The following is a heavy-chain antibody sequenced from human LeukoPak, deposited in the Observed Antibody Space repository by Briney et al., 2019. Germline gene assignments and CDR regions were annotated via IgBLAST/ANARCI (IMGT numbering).Heavy chain of an antibody. J-gene: IGHJ4*02. CDR3: ARDPDGDYVKDY. Sequence: SETLSLTCTVSGHSINTDYYWAWVRQPPGKGLEWIGSIYHSGSTYYGPALKSRATISVDTSKNQFSLQLSSVTAADTAVYYCARDPDGDYVKDYWGQGTLVTVSS. CDR1: GHSINTDYY. CDR2: IYHSGST. D-gene: IGHD4-17*01. V-gene: IGHV4-38-2*02.